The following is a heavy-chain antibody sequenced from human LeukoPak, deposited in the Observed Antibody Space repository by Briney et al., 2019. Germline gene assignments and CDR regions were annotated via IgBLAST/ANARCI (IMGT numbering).Heavy chain of an antibody. Sequence: GGSLRLSCAASGFTFSSYGMHWVRQAPGKGLEWVAVIWYDGSNKYYADSVKGRFTISRDNSKNTLYLQMNSLRAEDTAVYYCAKDGHIVVVTAIYYFDYWGQGTLVTVSS. D-gene: IGHD2-21*02. CDR3: AKDGHIVVVTAIYYFDY. J-gene: IGHJ4*02. CDR2: IWYDGSNK. CDR1: GFTFSSYG. V-gene: IGHV3-33*06.